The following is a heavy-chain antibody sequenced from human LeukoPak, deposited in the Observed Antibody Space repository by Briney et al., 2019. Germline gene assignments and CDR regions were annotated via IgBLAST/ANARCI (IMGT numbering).Heavy chain of an antibody. V-gene: IGHV3-23*01. CDR1: GFTFSSYA. CDR2: ISAAGGIT. Sequence: GGSLRLSCAASGFTFSSYAMSWVRQAPGKGLEWVSTISAAGGITYYADSVKGRFTISGDNSKNTLFLQMSSLRAEDTAVYYCAGYYCSSGTCRKYLDYWGQGTLVTVSS. CDR3: AGYYCSSGTCRKYLDY. J-gene: IGHJ4*02. D-gene: IGHD2-15*01.